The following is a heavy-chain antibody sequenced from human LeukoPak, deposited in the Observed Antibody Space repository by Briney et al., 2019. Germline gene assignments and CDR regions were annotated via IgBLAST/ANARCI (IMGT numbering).Heavy chain of an antibody. CDR1: GYTFTSYG. V-gene: IGHV1-18*01. CDR2: ISAYNGNT. D-gene: IGHD3-3*01. Sequence: ASVKVSCKASGYTFTSYGINWVRQAPGQGLEWMGWISAYNGNTNYAQKLQGRVTMTTDTSTSTAYMELRSLRSDDTAVYYCARAAGRYYDFWSGYYSSPTDFDYWGQGTLVTVSS. J-gene: IGHJ4*02. CDR3: ARAAGRYYDFWSGYYSSPTDFDY.